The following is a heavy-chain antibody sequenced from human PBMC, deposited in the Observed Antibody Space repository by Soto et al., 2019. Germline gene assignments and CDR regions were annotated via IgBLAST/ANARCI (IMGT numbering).Heavy chain of an antibody. J-gene: IGHJ5*02. V-gene: IGHV4-4*07. CDR1: GGSISSCY. Sequence: SETLSLTCTVSGGSISSCYWSWIRQPAGKGLEWIGRIYTSGITNYNPSLKSRVTLSVDTSKNQFSLKLRSVTAADTAVYYCARVGMVGTVLGSWFDAWGQGTLVTVSS. D-gene: IGHD6-19*01. CDR3: ARVGMVGTVLGSWFDA. CDR2: IYTSGIT.